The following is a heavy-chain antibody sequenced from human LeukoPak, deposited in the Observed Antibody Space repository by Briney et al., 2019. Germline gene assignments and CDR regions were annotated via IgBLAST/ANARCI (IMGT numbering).Heavy chain of an antibody. CDR3: IIGGYYYGN. CDR1: GFSFSDAW. D-gene: IGHD1-26*01. CDR2: IRSKADGGTT. V-gene: IGHV3-15*01. Sequence: PGGSLRLSCAASGFSFSDAWMSWVRQAPGKGLEWVGRIRSKADGGTTENAAPVKGRFTISRDDSQNTLYLQMNSLKTEDTAVYYCIIGGYYYGNWGQGTPATVSS. J-gene: IGHJ4*02.